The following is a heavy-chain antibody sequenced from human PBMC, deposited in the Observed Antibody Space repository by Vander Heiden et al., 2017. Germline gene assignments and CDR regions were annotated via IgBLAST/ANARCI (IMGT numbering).Heavy chain of an antibody. V-gene: IGHV3-7*01. CDR3: AKCYLWFGELSV. CDR2: IKKDGSEK. Sequence: VQLVESGGGLVQPGGSLRLSCAASGLTFRDPCMSWVRQAPGNGLEWVANIKKDGSEKYYVDSVKGRFTISRDNAKNSLFLQMNSLRAEDTAVYFCAKCYLWFGELSVWGQGTTVTVSS. D-gene: IGHD3-10*01. CDR1: GLTFRDPC. J-gene: IGHJ6*02.